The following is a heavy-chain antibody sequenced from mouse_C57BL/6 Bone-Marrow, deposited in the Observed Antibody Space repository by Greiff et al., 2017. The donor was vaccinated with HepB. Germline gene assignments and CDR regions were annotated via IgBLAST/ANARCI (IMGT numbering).Heavy chain of an antibody. D-gene: IGHD1-1*01. CDR3: ARRTVVATHWYFDV. CDR2: IDPSDSYT. J-gene: IGHJ1*03. V-gene: IGHV1-59*01. Sequence: VQLQQPGAELVRPGTSVKLSCKASGYTFTSYWMHWVKQRPGQGLEWIGVIDPSDSYTNYNQKFKGKATLTVDTSSSTAYMQLSSLTSEDSAVYYCARRTVVATHWYFDVWGTGTTVTVSS. CDR1: GYTFTSYW.